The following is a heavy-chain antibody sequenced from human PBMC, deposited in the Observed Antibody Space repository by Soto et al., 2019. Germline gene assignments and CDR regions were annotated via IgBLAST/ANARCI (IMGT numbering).Heavy chain of an antibody. V-gene: IGHV3-48*01. CDR3: ARDRGRYYDILTGYRAYYYYYMDV. Sequence: PGGSLRLSCAASGFTFSSYSMNWVRQAPGKGLEWVSYISSSSSTIYYADSVKGRFTISRDNAKNSLYLQMNSLRAEDTAVYYCARDRGRYYDILTGYRAYYYYYMDVWGKGTTVTVSS. CDR2: ISSSSSTI. D-gene: IGHD3-9*01. J-gene: IGHJ6*03. CDR1: GFTFSSYS.